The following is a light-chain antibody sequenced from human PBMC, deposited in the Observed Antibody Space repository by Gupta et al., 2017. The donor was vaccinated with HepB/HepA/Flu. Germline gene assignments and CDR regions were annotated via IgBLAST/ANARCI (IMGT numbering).Light chain of an antibody. V-gene: IGLV2-14*03. CDR2: DVS. CDR3: SSYTSSSTRVV. Sequence: QSALTQPASVSGSPGQSITISSTGTSSDVGGYNYVSWYQQHPGKAPKLMIYDVSNRPSGVSNRFSGSKSGNTASLTISGLQAEDEDYYYCSSYTSSSTRVVFGGGTKLTVL. CDR1: SSDVGGYNY. J-gene: IGLJ2*01.